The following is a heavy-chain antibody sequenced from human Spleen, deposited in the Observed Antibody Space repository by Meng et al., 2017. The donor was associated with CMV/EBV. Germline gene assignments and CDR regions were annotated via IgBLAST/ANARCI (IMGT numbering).Heavy chain of an antibody. CDR2: IIPTFEAA. CDR3: ARDPRGSSSASGY. V-gene: IGHV1-69*05. J-gene: IGHJ4*02. CDR1: GGTFSNYA. D-gene: IGHD6-13*01. Sequence: SVKVSCKASGGTFSNYAISWVRQAPGQGLEWMGGIIPTFEAAHYAQKFQGRVAITTDESTSTAYMELSSLRSEDTAVYYCARDPRGSSSASGYWGQGTLVTVSS.